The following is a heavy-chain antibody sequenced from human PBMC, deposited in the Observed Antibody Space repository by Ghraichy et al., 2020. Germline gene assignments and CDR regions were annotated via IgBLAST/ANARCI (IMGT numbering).Heavy chain of an antibody. V-gene: IGHV4-61*02. CDR1: GGSISSGSHY. CDR2: IYSSGST. D-gene: IGHD1-26*01. J-gene: IGHJ5*02. Sequence: SQTLSLTCTVSGGSISSGSHYWSWIRQPAGKGLEWIGRIYSSGSTNYNPSLKSRVTISLDTSKNQFSLKLSSVTAADTAVYYCAREYSGFQFDHWGQGTLVTVSS. CDR3: AREYSGFQFDH.